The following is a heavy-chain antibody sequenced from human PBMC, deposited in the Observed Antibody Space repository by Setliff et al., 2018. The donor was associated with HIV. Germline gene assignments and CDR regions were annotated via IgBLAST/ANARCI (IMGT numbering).Heavy chain of an antibody. CDR3: ARRPRVGATTAVDY. D-gene: IGHD1-26*01. V-gene: IGHV3-21*01. CDR2: ISSSSSYI. Sequence: TGGSLRLSCAASGFTFSTYSMNWVRQAPGKGLECVSSISSSSSYIHYADSVKGRFTVSRDNAKNSLYLQMNSLRAEDTAVYYCARRPRVGATTAVDYWGQGTLVTVSS. J-gene: IGHJ4*02. CDR1: GFTFSTYS.